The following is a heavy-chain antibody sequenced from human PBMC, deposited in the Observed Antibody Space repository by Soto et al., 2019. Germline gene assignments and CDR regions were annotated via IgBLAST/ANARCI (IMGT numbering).Heavy chain of an antibody. J-gene: IGHJ5*02. CDR1: GGTFSSYA. CDR3: ARDLDDITIFGGANWFDP. V-gene: IGHV1-69*01. CDR2: IIPIFGTA. D-gene: IGHD3-3*01. Sequence: QVQLVQSGAEVKKPGSSVKVSCKASGGTFSSYAISWVRQAPGQGLEWMGGIIPIFGTANYAQKFQGRVTITADESTSTAYMEPSSLRSEDTAVYYCARDLDDITIFGGANWFDPWGQGTLVTVSS.